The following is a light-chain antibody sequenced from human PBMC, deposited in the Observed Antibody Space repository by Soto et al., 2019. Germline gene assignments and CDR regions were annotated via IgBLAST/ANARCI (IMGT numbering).Light chain of an antibody. V-gene: IGKV3-20*01. CDR2: GAY. Sequence: EIVLTQSPGTLSLFPGERATLSCRASQSVSSSYLAWYQQKPGQAPRLLIYGAYSRATGIPDRFSGSGSGTDFILTISRLEPEDFAVYYCQQYGSSPLYTFGQGTKLEIK. CDR3: QQYGSSPLYT. CDR1: QSVSSSY. J-gene: IGKJ2*01.